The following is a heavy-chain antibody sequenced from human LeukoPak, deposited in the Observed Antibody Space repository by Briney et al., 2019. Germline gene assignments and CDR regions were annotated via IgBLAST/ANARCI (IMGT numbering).Heavy chain of an antibody. CDR1: GYTFTNYG. V-gene: IGHV7-4-1*02. CDR3: ALQSKIDY. CDR2: INANTGNP. Sequence: ASVKVSCKASGYTFTNYGINWVRQAPGQGLEWMGWINANTGNPTYAQGFTGRFVFSLDTSVSTAYLQISSLKAEDTAVYYCALQSKIDYWGQGTLVTVSS. J-gene: IGHJ4*02. D-gene: IGHD5-24*01.